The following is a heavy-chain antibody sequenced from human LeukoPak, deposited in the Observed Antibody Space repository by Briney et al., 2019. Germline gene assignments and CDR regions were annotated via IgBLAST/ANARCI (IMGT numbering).Heavy chain of an antibody. V-gene: IGHV1-2*06. CDR3: ARDGYYDSSGYW. CDR1: GYTFTGYY. CDR2: INPNSGGT. D-gene: IGHD3-22*01. Sequence: ASVKVSCKASGYTFTGYYMHWVRQAPGQGLEWMGRINPNSGGTNYAQKFQGRVTMTRDTSISTAYVELSRLRSDDTAVYYCARDGYYDSSGYWWGQGTLVTVSS. J-gene: IGHJ4*02.